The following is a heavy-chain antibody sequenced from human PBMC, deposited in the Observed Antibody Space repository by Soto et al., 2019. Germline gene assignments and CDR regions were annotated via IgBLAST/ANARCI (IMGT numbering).Heavy chain of an antibody. CDR3: VGGRWFD. Sequence: EVQLVESGGDMVQPGRSLKLSCVGSGYSFADYSMHWVRKAPGKGLEGVSGISWNGNFTGYADSVKGRFTISGDNTKTSLFLQMRSLSLEDTALYYCVGGRWFDWGHGNLVTVPS. CDR1: GYSFADYS. CDR2: ISWNGNFT. V-gene: IGHV3-9*01. J-gene: IGHJ4*01. D-gene: IGHD2-15*01.